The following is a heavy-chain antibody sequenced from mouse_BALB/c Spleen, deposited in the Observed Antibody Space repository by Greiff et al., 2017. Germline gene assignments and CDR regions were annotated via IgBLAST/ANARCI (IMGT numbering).Heavy chain of an antibody. CDR2: IYPYNGGT. CDR1: GYSFTDYN. D-gene: IGHD1-1*01. J-gene: IGHJ3*01. CDR3: ATSYGSSFAY. Sequence: EVQLQQSGPELEKPGASVKISCKASGYSFTDYNMHWVKQSHGKSLEWIGYIYPYNGGTGYNQKFKSKATLTVDNSSSTAYMELRSLTSEDSAVYYCATSYGSSFAYWGQGTLVTVSA. V-gene: IGHV1S29*02.